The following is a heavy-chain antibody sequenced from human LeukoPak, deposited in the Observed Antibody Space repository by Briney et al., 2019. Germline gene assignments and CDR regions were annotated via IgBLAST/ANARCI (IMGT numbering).Heavy chain of an antibody. CDR2: LYYSGST. D-gene: IGHD2-15*01. CDR3: ARGYSNGNNYYGMDV. J-gene: IGHJ6*02. V-gene: IGHV4-59*01. Sequence: PSETLSLTCTVSGGSISSYYWSWIRQPPGKGLEWIGYLYYSGSTNYNPSLKSRVTISVDTSKNQFSLKLSSVTAADTAVYYCARGYSNGNNYYGMDVWGQGTTVTVSS. CDR1: GGSISSYY.